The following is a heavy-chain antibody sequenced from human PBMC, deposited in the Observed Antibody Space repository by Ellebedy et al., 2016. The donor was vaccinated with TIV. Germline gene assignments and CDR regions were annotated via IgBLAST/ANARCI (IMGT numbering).Heavy chain of an antibody. V-gene: IGHV3-48*04. CDR2: ISSSSSTI. D-gene: IGHD3-16*01. CDR3: ASGGVWLPFDY. J-gene: IGHJ4*02. Sequence: PGGSLRLSCAASGFTFSSYSMNWVRQAPGKGLEWVSYISSSSSTIYYADSVKGRFTISRDNAKNSLYLQMNSLRAEDTAVYYCASGGVWLPFDYWGQGTLVTVSS. CDR1: GFTFSSYS.